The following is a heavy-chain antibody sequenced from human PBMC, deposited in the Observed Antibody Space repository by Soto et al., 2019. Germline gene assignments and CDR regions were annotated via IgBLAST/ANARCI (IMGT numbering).Heavy chain of an antibody. Sequence: GGSLRLSCAASGFTVSSNYMSWVRQAPGKGLEWVSVIYSGGSTYYADSVKGRFTISRDNSKNTLYLQMNSLRAEDTAVYYCARDLYYDSSGSPLGYWGQGTLVTVSS. CDR3: ARDLYYDSSGSPLGY. J-gene: IGHJ4*02. CDR2: IYSGGST. V-gene: IGHV3-53*01. CDR1: GFTVSSNY. D-gene: IGHD3-22*01.